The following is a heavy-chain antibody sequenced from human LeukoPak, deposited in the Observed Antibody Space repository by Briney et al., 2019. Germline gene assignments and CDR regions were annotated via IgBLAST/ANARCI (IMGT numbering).Heavy chain of an antibody. D-gene: IGHD2-15*01. CDR1: GFTFSSYS. Sequence: PGGSLRLSCAASGFTFSSYSMNWVRQAPGKGLEWVSYISSSSSTIYYADSVKGRFTISRDNAKNSLYLQMNSLRAEDTAVFYCARDLGRYCSGGRCSGLYYWGQGTLVIVSS. V-gene: IGHV3-48*04. CDR3: ARDLGRYCSGGRCSGLYY. J-gene: IGHJ4*02. CDR2: ISSSSSTI.